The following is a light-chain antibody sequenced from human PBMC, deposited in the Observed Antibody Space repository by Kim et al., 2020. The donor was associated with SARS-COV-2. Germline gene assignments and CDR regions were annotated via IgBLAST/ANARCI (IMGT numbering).Light chain of an antibody. Sequence: SASVVDRVPIPCRESQRVTSYLNWYQQKPGKAPKLLIYGVSNLQSGVPSRFSGSGSGTDFTLTITSLQPEDFATYYCQQSYSTPRTFGQGTKLEIK. CDR2: GVS. CDR3: QQSYSTPRT. J-gene: IGKJ2*01. CDR1: QRVTSY. V-gene: IGKV1-39*01.